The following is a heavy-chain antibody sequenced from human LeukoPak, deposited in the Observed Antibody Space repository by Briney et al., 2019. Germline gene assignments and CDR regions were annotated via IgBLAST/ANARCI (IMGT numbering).Heavy chain of an antibody. D-gene: IGHD6-13*01. CDR2: INPNSGGT. V-gene: IGHV1-2*02. CDR3: ARPAYSSSWYGNNWFDP. J-gene: IGHJ5*02. CDR1: GYTFTGYY. Sequence: ASVKVSCKASGYTFTGYYMHWVRQAPGQGLEWMEWINPNSGGTNYAQKFQGRVTMTRDTSISTAYMELSRLRSDDTAVYYCARPAYSSSWYGNNWFDPWGQGTLVTVSS.